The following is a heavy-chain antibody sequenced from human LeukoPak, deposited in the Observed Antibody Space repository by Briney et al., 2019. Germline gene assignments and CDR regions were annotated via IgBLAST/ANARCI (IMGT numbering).Heavy chain of an antibody. CDR1: EFTFSSYG. D-gene: IGHD6-19*01. CDR2: IWYDGSNK. V-gene: IGHV3-33*01. J-gene: IGHJ4*02. Sequence: PGGSLRLSCAASEFTFSSYGMHWVRQAPGKGLEWVAVIWYDGSNKYYADSVKGRFTISRDNSKNTLYLQMNSLRAEDTAVYYCARAANIAVAGTVPLDYWGQGTLVTVSS. CDR3: ARAANIAVAGTVPLDY.